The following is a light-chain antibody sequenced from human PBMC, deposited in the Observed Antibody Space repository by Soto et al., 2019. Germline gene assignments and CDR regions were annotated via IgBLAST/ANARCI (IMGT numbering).Light chain of an antibody. V-gene: IGKV3-20*01. CDR1: QSVSSNY. J-gene: IGKJ5*01. CDR2: DAS. Sequence: EIVLTKSPGTLSLSPGERATLTCRASQSVSSNYLAWYQQKPGQAPRLLIYDASSRATGIPDRFSGSGSGTDFTLTISRLEPEDFAMYYCQQYVSSSITFGQVTLLEIK. CDR3: QQYVSSSIT.